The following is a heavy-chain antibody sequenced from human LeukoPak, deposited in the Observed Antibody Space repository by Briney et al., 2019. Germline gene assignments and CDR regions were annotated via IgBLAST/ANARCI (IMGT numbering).Heavy chain of an antibody. CDR2: MSGVGGTT. V-gene: IGHV3-23*01. J-gene: IGHJ4*02. Sequence: GGSLRLSCEASGFTFNNYAMSWVRQAPGKGLEWVSAMSGVGGTTYYAASVRGRFTISRDNSKNTLYLQMNSLRAEDTAVYYCAKDYFGVTGSSWYPYYFDYWGQGTLVTVSS. D-gene: IGHD6-13*01. CDR3: AKDYFGVTGSSWYPYYFDY. CDR1: GFTFNNYA.